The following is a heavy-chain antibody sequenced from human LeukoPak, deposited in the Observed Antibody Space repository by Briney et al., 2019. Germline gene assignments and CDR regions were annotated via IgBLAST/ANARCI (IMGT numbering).Heavy chain of an antibody. CDR1: GGTFSSYA. CDR2: IIPIFGTA. D-gene: IGHD1-7*01. Sequence: SVKVSCKASGGTFSSYAISWVRQAPGQGLEWMGGIIPIFGTANYAQKFQGRVTITTDESTSTAYMELSSLRSDDTAVYYCARDLAGTGTTRGSSFDYWGQGTLVTVSS. J-gene: IGHJ4*02. CDR3: ARDLAGTGTTRGSSFDY. V-gene: IGHV1-69*05.